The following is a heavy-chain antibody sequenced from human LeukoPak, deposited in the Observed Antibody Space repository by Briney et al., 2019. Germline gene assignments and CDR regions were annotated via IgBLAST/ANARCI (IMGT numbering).Heavy chain of an antibody. Sequence: PGGSLRLSCAASGFTFSSYAMSWVRQAPGKGLEWVSAISASGGSTYYADSVKGRSTISRDSSKSTLYLQMNTLRAEDTAVYYCAKRIATAGPYFDYWGQGALVTVSS. D-gene: IGHD6-13*01. CDR3: AKRIATAGPYFDY. J-gene: IGHJ4*02. CDR2: ISASGGST. CDR1: GFTFSSYA. V-gene: IGHV3-23*01.